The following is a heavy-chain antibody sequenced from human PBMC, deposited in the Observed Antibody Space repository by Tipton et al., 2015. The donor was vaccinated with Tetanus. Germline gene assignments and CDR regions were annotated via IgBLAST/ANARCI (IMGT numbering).Heavy chain of an antibody. Sequence: TLSLTCTVSGGSVRSGDYSWNWIRQPPGKGLEWLAYVSYSGRTNSNYSLKSRITISQDTSKNQFSLRLTSVTAADTAVYYCARPGVGGYTGYYFDFWGQGTVVTVSS. CDR1: GGSVRSGDYS. V-gene: IGHV4-61*08. CDR2: VSYSGRT. CDR3: ARPGVGGYTGYYFDF. D-gene: IGHD5-12*01. J-gene: IGHJ4*02.